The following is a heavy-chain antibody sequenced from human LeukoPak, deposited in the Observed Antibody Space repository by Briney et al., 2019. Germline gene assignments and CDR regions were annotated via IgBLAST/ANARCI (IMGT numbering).Heavy chain of an antibody. Sequence: GASVKVSCKASGYTFTGYYMHWVRQAPGQGLEWMGWINPNSGGTNYAQKFQGRVTMTRDTSISTAYMELSRLRSDDTAVYYCARDQRIQGYCSSTSCPTDPYYYYGMDVWGQGTTVTVSS. J-gene: IGHJ6*02. CDR1: GYTFTGYY. CDR3: ARDQRIQGYCSSTSCPTDPYYYYGMDV. D-gene: IGHD2-2*01. CDR2: INPNSGGT. V-gene: IGHV1-2*02.